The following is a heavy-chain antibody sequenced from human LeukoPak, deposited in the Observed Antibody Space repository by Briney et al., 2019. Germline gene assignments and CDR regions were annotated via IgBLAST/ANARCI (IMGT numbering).Heavy chain of an antibody. Sequence: SETLSLTCTVSGGSISSYYWRWIRQPPGKGLEWIGYIYYSGSTNYNPSLKSRVTISVDTSKNQFSLKLSSVTAADTAVYYCASLPYRGYSPGWFDPWGQGTLVTVSS. CDR1: GGSISSYY. J-gene: IGHJ5*02. CDR2: IYYSGST. CDR3: ASLPYRGYSPGWFDP. V-gene: IGHV4-59*01. D-gene: IGHD5-18*01.